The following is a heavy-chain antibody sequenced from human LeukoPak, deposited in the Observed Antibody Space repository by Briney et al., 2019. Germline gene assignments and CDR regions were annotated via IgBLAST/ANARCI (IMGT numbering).Heavy chain of an antibody. J-gene: IGHJ3*02. Sequence: GESLKISCKGSGYSFTSYWIGWVRQMPGKGLEWMGIIYPGDSDTRYSPSFQGQVTISADKSISTAYLQWSSLKASDTAVYYCARPGIAAAGTYAFDIWGQGTMVTVSS. CDR1: GYSFTSYW. CDR3: ARPGIAAAGTYAFDI. CDR2: IYPGDSDT. D-gene: IGHD6-13*01. V-gene: IGHV5-51*01.